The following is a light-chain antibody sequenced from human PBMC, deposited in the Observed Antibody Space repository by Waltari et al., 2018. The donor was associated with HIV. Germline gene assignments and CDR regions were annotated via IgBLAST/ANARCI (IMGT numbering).Light chain of an antibody. J-gene: IGLJ3*02. Sequence: SYELTQPSSVSVSPGQTARITCSGDVLAKKYARWFQQKPGQAPVLVIYKDSERPSGIPGRFSGSSSGTTVTLTSSGAQVEDEAGYYCYSAADNNLVFGGGTKLTVL. CDR2: KDS. V-gene: IGLV3-27*01. CDR3: YSAADNNLV. CDR1: VLAKKY.